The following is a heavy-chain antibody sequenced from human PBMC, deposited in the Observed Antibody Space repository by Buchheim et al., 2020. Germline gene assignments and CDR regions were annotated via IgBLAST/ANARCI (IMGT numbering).Heavy chain of an antibody. Sequence: EVQLVESGGGLVQPGGSLRLSCAASGYRFSDYWMNWVRQAPGKGLEWVANIKQDGSDKYYVGSVKGRFTISRDNAKNSLYLQMNSLRVEDTAVYYCARGTGWYPDYWGQGTL. CDR2: IKQDGSDK. V-gene: IGHV3-7*01. D-gene: IGHD6-19*01. J-gene: IGHJ4*02. CDR1: GYRFSDYW. CDR3: ARGTGWYPDY.